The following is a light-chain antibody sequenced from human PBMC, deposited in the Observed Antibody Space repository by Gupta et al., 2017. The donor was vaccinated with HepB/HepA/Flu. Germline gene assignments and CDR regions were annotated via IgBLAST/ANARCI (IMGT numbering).Light chain of an antibody. CDR1: SSNIGAGYD. V-gene: IGLV1-40*01. J-gene: IGLJ2*01. CDR3: QSYDSSLSGQEV. Sequence: SVLTQPRSVSGAPGQRVTIPCTGSSSNIGAGYDVHWYQQLPGTAPKLLIEGNSNRPSGVPDRFAGSKSGASASLAITGLQAEDEADYYCQSYDSSLSGQEVFGGGTKLTVL. CDR2: GNS.